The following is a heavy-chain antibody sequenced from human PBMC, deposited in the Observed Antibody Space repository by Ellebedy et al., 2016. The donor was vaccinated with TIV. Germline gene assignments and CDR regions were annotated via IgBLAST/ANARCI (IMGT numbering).Heavy chain of an antibody. D-gene: IGHD5-24*01. CDR2: ISAYNGER. CDR1: GYTFSRYG. V-gene: IGHV1-18*04. CDR3: ARLGGYNQLDY. Sequence: AASVKVSCKASGYTFSRYGIIWVRQAPGQGLEWMGWISAYNGERKLAQKFQDRVTMTTDTPTSTAYMELRSLTSDDTAVYYCARLGGYNQLDYWGQGTLVTVSS. J-gene: IGHJ4*02.